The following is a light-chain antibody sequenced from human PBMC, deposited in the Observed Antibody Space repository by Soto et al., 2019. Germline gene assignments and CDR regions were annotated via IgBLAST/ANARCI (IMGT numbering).Light chain of an antibody. Sequence: EIVMTQSPATLSVSPGERATLSCRASQSVSSNLAWYQQKPGQAPRLLIYGASSRATGIPDRFSGSGSETDFTLTISRLEPEDFALYFCQQYGNPRITFGQGTRLEIK. V-gene: IGKV3-20*01. J-gene: IGKJ5*01. CDR3: QQYGNPRIT. CDR2: GAS. CDR1: QSVSSN.